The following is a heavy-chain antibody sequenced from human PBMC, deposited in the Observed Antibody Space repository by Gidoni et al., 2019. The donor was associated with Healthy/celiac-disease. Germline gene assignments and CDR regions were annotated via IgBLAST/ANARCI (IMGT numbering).Heavy chain of an antibody. CDR2: IGSSGSTI. CDR3: ARVEYSSSHEDY. V-gene: IGHV3-48*03. CDR1: GFTFSSYE. Sequence: EVQLVESGGGLVQPGGSLRLSCAASGFTFSSYEMNWVRQAPGKGLEWVSYIGSSGSTIYYADSVKGRFTISRDNAKNSLYLQMNSLRAEDTAVYYCARVEYSSSHEDYWGQGTLVTVSS. J-gene: IGHJ4*02. D-gene: IGHD6-6*01.